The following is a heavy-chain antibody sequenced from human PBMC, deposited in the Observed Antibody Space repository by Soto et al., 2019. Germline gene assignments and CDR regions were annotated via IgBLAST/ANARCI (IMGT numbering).Heavy chain of an antibody. Sequence: ASVKVSCKASGYTFTSYGISWVRQAPGQGLEWMGWISAYNGNTNYAQKLQGRVTMTTDTSTSTAYMELRSLRSDDTAVYYCARDIVVLPAAMPLAYCGHATLLPVAS. D-gene: IGHD2-2*01. CDR1: GYTFTSYG. CDR2: ISAYNGNT. V-gene: IGHV1-18*01. CDR3: ARDIVVLPAAMPLAY. J-gene: IGHJ1*01.